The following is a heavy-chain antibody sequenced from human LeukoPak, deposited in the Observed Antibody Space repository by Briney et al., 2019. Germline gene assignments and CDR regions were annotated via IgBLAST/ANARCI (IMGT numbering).Heavy chain of an antibody. V-gene: IGHV3-30*04. D-gene: IGHD3-10*02. CDR1: GFTFRSYA. CDR2: ISYDGGHK. J-gene: IGHJ3*01. CDR3: AKFFTGEYVRAFDV. Sequence: GGSLRLSCAASGFTFRSYAMHWVRQAPGKGLEWVVVISYDGGHKYYADSVKGRFTISRDNSKNTLYLQMNSLRAEDTAVYYCAKFFTGEYVRAFDVWGQGTMVTVSS.